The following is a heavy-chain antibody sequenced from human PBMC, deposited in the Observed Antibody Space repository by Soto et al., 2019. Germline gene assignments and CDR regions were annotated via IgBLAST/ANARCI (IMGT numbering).Heavy chain of an antibody. CDR2: IYYSGST. D-gene: IGHD2-15*01. V-gene: IGHV4-59*01. CDR1: GGSISSYY. J-gene: IGHJ6*03. Sequence: SETLSLTCTVSGGSISSYYWSWIRQPPGKGLEWIGYIYYSGSTNYNPSLKSRVPISVDTSKNQFSLKLSSVTAADTAVYYCARWVAAPSYYYYYYMDVWGKGTTVTVSS. CDR3: ARWVAAPSYYYYYYMDV.